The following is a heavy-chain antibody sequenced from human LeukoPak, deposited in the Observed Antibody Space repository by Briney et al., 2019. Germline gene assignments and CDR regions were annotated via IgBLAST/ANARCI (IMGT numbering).Heavy chain of an antibody. CDR2: IYTTVST. CDR3: AREQLWTYYFDY. Sequence: PSETLSLTCIVSGGSISNYYWRWIRQPAGKGLEWIGRIYTTVSTNYNPSLKSRVTISVDTSKNQFSLKLSSVTAADTAVYYCAREQLWTYYFDYWGQGTLVTVSS. CDR1: GGSISNYY. D-gene: IGHD5-18*01. J-gene: IGHJ4*02. V-gene: IGHV4-4*07.